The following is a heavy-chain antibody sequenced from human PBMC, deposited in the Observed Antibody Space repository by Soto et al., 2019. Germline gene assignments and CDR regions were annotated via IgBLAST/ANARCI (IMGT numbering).Heavy chain of an antibody. D-gene: IGHD5-12*01. CDR3: TTAHPRGPDY. CDR2: IKSKTDGGTT. J-gene: IGHJ4*02. Sequence: EVQLVESGGGFIKPGGSLTLSCAVSGFTFNNAWMNWVRQAPGKGLEWVGRIKSKTDGGTTDYAAPVQGRFTISRDDSKNTLYLQMNSLKIEDTAMYYCTTAHPRGPDYWGQGTLVTVSP. CDR1: GFTFNNAW. V-gene: IGHV3-15*01.